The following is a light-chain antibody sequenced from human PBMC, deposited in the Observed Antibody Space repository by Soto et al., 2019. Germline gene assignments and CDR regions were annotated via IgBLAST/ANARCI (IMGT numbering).Light chain of an antibody. J-gene: IGLJ1*01. CDR1: SSDVGAYNY. CDR3: SSYTSSSIYV. Sequence: QSALTQPASVSGSPGQSITISCTGTSSDVGAYNYVSWYQQHPGKAPKLMIYDVGTRPSGVSDRFSGSKSGNTASLTISGLQAEDEADYYCSSYTSSSIYVFGVGTKVNVL. CDR2: DVG. V-gene: IGLV2-14*01.